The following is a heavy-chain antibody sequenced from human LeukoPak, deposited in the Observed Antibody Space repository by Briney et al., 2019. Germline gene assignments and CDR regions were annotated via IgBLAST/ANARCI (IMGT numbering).Heavy chain of an antibody. CDR3: AAEGQWSLVHYFNS. V-gene: IGHV1-24*01. D-gene: IGHD2-15*01. CDR2: FDPEDAEV. CDR1: GNTLTDLS. J-gene: IGHJ4*02. Sequence: ASVKVSCKVSGNTLTDLSIHWVRQAPEKGLDWMGGFDPEDAEVIYAEKFQDRVTMTEDPSTDTAYLELSSLRSEDTAVYYCAAEGQWSLVHYFNSWGQGTLVTISS.